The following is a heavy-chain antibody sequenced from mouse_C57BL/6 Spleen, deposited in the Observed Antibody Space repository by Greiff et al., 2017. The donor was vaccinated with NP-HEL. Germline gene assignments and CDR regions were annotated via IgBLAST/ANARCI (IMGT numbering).Heavy chain of an antibody. CDR2: IYPGGGYT. Sequence: VQLQQSGAELVRPGTSVKMSCKASGYTFTNYWIGWAKQRPGHGLEWIGDIYPGGGYTNYNEKFKGKATLTADKSSSTAYMQCSSLTSEDSAIYYCARGTTVYYAMDYWGQGTSVTVSS. J-gene: IGHJ4*01. V-gene: IGHV1-63*01. CDR1: GYTFTNYW. D-gene: IGHD1-1*01. CDR3: ARGTTVYYAMDY.